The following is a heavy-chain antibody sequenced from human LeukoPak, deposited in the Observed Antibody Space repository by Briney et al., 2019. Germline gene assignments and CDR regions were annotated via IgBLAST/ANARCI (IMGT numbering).Heavy chain of an antibody. V-gene: IGHV3-11*01. D-gene: IGHD1-1*01. CDR2: ISSSGSTI. J-gene: IGHJ3*02. CDR1: GFTFSDYY. CDR3: ARDGVRPNDAFDI. Sequence: GGSLRLSCAASGFTFSDYYMSWIRQAPGKGLEWVSYISSSGSTINYADSVKGRFTISRDNAKNSLYLQMNSLRAEDTAVYYCARDGVRPNDAFDIWGQGTMVTVSS.